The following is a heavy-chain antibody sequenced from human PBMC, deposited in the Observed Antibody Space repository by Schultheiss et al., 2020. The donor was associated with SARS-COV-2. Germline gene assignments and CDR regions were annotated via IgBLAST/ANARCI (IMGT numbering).Heavy chain of an antibody. CDR2: INHSGST. J-gene: IGHJ6*02. CDR1: GGSISSYY. Sequence: SQTLSLTCTVSGGSISSYYWSWIRQPPGKGLEWIGEINHSGSTNYNPSLKSRVTISVDTSKNQFSLQLNSVTPEDTAVYYCARDAFGHYYYYGMDVWGQGATVTVSS. V-gene: IGHV4-34*01. D-gene: IGHD3-16*01. CDR3: ARDAFGHYYYYGMDV.